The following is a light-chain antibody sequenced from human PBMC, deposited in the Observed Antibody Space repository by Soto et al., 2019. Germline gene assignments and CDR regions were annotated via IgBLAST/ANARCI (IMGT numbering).Light chain of an antibody. Sequence: QPVVTQEPSLTVSPGGTVTLTCASSTGPVTSGYVPNWFQQKPGQAPRALIYSTSNKYSWTPARFSGSLLGGKAALTLSGVQPEDEAEYYCLLYFGGAQVIFGGGTKLTVL. J-gene: IGLJ2*01. V-gene: IGLV7-43*01. CDR2: STS. CDR3: LLYFGGAQVI. CDR1: TGPVTSGYV.